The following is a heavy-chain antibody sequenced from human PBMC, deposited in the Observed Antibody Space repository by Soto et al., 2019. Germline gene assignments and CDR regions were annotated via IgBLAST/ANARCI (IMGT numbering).Heavy chain of an antibody. CDR3: AKRPTSTGFGDPFDI. Sequence: PGGSLRLSCAASGVTFSRYAMHWVRQAPGKGLEWVSTISSSGGNTYYTDPVKGRFTISRDNSKNTLYPQMNSLRAEDTAIYYCAKRPTSTGFGDPFDIWGQGTMVTVSS. CDR1: GVTFSRYA. CDR2: ISSSGGNT. V-gene: IGHV3-23*01. D-gene: IGHD3-10*01. J-gene: IGHJ3*02.